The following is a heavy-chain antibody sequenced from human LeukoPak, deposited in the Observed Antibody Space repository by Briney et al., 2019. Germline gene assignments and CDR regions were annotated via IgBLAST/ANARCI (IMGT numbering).Heavy chain of an antibody. CDR1: VFTFSSYA. D-gene: IGHD1-26*01. CDR3: AKDLKWDLTDGFDY. Sequence: AGGSLRLSCAASVFTFSSYAMHWVRQAPGNGLEWVALISYDVSNKYYADSVKGRFTISRDNSKNTLYLQMNSLIAEDTAVYYCAKDLKWDLTDGFDYWGQGTLVTVSS. J-gene: IGHJ4*02. CDR2: ISYDVSNK. V-gene: IGHV3-30*18.